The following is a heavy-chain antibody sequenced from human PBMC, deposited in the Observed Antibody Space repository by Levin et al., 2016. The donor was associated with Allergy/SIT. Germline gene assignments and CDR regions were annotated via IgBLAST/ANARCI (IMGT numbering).Heavy chain of an antibody. CDR1: GFTFTSYA. D-gene: IGHD1-26*01. J-gene: IGHJ4*02. Sequence: GGSLRLSCEASGFTFTSYAMSWVRQAPGKGLEWVSSIRGTGGRTYYTDSAKGRFTISRDNSKNIVYLQMSSLRVEDTALYYCAKDHQWEPYYFDHWGRGTLVTVSS. CDR2: IRGTGGRT. V-gene: IGHV3-23*01. CDR3: AKDHQWEPYYFDH.